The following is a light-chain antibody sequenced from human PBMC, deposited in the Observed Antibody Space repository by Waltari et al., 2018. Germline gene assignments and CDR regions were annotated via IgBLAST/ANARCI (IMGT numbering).Light chain of an antibody. CDR3: QHYVSLPVT. Sequence: EIVLTQSPGTLSLSPGERATLSCMASQSVSRTLAWYQQKPGQAPRLLIYDASSRATGIPDRFSGSGSGTDFSLTITRLEPEDFAVYYCQHYVSLPVTFGQGTKVEIK. CDR2: DAS. J-gene: IGKJ1*01. CDR1: QSVSRT. V-gene: IGKV3-20*01.